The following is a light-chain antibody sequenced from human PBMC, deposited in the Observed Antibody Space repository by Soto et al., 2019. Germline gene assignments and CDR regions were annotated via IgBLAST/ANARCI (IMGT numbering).Light chain of an antibody. V-gene: IGKV4-1*01. CDR3: QQYYSSPLT. J-gene: IGKJ4*01. CDR2: WAS. Sequence: DIVMTQSPDSLAVSLGERATINCKSSQSVSYSSDKRNCLAWYQQKPGLPPKLLIYWASTRESGVPDRFSGTVSGTDFTLTIGSLQAEDVAVYYCQQYYSSPLTFGGGTKVEIK. CDR1: QSVSYSSDKRNC.